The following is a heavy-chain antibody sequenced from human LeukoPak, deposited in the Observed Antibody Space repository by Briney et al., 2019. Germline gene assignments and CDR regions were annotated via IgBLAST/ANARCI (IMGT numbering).Heavy chain of an antibody. J-gene: IGHJ3*02. V-gene: IGHV3-11*01. D-gene: IGHD6-13*01. Sequence: GGSLRLSCAASGFTFSDYYMSWIRQAPGKGLEWVSYISSSGSTIYYADSVKGQFTISRDNAKNSLYLQMNSLRGEDTAVYYCAKMDSSSWYTAFDIWGQGTMVTVSS. CDR1: GFTFSDYY. CDR3: AKMDSSSWYTAFDI. CDR2: ISSSGSTI.